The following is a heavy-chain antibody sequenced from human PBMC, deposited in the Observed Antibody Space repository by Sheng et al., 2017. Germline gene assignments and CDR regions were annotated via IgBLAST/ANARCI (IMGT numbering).Heavy chain of an antibody. Sequence: QVQLVQSGAEMKKPGASVKVSCKASGYTFTASYIHWVRQAPGQGLEWMGRIHPKTGGTNYAQKFQGRLTLTRDTSLSTTYMELSSLSSDDAAVYYCARDQFNWNPDFDYWGQGTLVTVSS. CDR3: ARDQFNWNPDFDY. J-gene: IGHJ4*02. V-gene: IGHV1-2*06. D-gene: IGHD1-20*01. CDR1: GYTFTASY. CDR2: IHPKTGGT.